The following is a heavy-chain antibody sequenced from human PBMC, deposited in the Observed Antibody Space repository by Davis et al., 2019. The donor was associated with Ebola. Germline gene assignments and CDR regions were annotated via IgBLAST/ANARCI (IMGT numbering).Heavy chain of an antibody. CDR1: GFTFSSYG. Sequence: PGGSLRLSCAASGFTFSSYGMHWVRQAPGKGLEWVAVISYDGSNKYYADSVKGRFTISRDNSKNTLYLQMNSLRAEDTAVYYCAKADPDFDYWGQGTLVTVSS. V-gene: IGHV3-30*18. CDR3: AKADPDFDY. J-gene: IGHJ4*02. CDR2: ISYDGSNK.